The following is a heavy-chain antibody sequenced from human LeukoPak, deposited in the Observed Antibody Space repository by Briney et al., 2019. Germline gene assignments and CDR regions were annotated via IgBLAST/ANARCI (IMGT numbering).Heavy chain of an antibody. CDR1: GFTFSSYA. CDR2: ISGSGGST. CDR3: AKDQEAAADYWFDP. D-gene: IGHD6-13*01. J-gene: IGHJ5*02. Sequence: GGPLRLSGAASGFTFSSYAMSWLRQAPGKGLAWVSAISGSGGSTYYADSVKGRFTISRDNSKNTLYLQMNSLRAEDTAVYYCAKDQEAAADYWFDPWGQGTLVTVSS. V-gene: IGHV3-23*01.